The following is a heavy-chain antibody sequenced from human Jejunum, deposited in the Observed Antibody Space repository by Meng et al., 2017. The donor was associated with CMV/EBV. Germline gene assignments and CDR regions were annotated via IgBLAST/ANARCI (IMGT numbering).Heavy chain of an antibody. CDR1: YA. CDR2: ISWTSGTI. J-gene: IGHJ6*02. Sequence: YAMHWVRQVPGQDLEWVAGISWTSGTIGPADPVRGRFTISRDNIKNSLYLQMNSLRSEDTALYYCSKDVKAYCSGGGCYGTFMDHWGHGTAVTVSS. CDR3: SKDVKAYCSGGGCYGTFMDH. V-gene: IGHV3-9*01. D-gene: IGHD2-15*01.